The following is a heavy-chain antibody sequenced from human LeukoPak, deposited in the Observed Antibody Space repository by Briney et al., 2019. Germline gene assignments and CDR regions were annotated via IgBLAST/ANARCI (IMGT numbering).Heavy chain of an antibody. CDR2: ISYDGSNK. J-gene: IGHJ4*02. V-gene: IGHV3-30*04. CDR1: GFTFSSYA. CDR3: ATTLAGTGYFDY. D-gene: IGHD6-13*01. Sequence: GRSLRLSCAASGFTFSSYAMHWVRQAPGKGLEWVTVISYDGSNKYYADSVKGRFTISRDNSKNTLYLQMNSLRAEDTAVYYCATTLAGTGYFDYWGQGTLVTVSS.